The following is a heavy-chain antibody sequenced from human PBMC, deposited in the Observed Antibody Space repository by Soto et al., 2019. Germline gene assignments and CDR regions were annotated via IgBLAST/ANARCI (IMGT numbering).Heavy chain of an antibody. CDR1: GGSISSGGYY. Sequence: SETLSLTCTVSGGSISSGGYYWSWIRQHPGKGLEWIGYIYYSGSTYYNPSLKSRVTISVDTSKNQFSLKLSSVTAADTAVYYCARYYRYCSSTSCYVGYFDYWGQGTLVTVSS. J-gene: IGHJ4*02. D-gene: IGHD2-2*01. CDR3: ARYYRYCSSTSCYVGYFDY. CDR2: IYYSGST. V-gene: IGHV4-31*03.